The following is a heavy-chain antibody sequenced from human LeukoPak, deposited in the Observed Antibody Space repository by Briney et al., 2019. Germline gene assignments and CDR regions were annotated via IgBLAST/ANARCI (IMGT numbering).Heavy chain of an antibody. CDR2: IWYDGSNK. Sequence: GGFLRLSCAASGFTFSSYGMHWVRQAPGKGLEWVAVIWYDGSNKYYADSVKGRFTISRDNSKNTLYLQMNSLRAGDTAVYYCARRYCSSTSCPEYYYYGMDVWGQGTTVTVSS. J-gene: IGHJ6*02. D-gene: IGHD2-2*01. CDR1: GFTFSSYG. V-gene: IGHV3-33*01. CDR3: ARRYCSSTSCPEYYYYGMDV.